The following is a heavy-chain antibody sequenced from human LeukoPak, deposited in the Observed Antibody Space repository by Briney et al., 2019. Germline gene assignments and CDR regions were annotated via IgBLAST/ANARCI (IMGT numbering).Heavy chain of an antibody. D-gene: IGHD3-22*01. Sequence: GGSLRLSGEASGFTFSSYSMNWVRKAPGKGLEWVSYFSSSSSTIYYADSVKGRFTISRDNAKNSLYLQMNSLRAEDTAVYYCARQAYYYDSSGLWDYWGQGTLVTVSS. CDR2: FSSSSSTI. J-gene: IGHJ4*02. CDR1: GFTFSSYS. V-gene: IGHV3-48*04. CDR3: ARQAYYYDSSGLWDY.